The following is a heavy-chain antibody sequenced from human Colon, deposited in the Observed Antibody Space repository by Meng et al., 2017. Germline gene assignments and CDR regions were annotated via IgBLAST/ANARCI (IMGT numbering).Heavy chain of an antibody. CDR1: RFTFRTYA. CDR2: ISSSGDST. CDR3: AKEVSTVTTFGGYFDC. J-gene: IGHJ4*02. D-gene: IGHD4-17*01. V-gene: IGHV3-23*01. Sequence: GGSLRLSCAASRFTFRTYAMSWVRQAPGKGLEWVSAISSSGDSTYYADSVKGRFTISRDNSKNTLYLQMNSLRAEDTAVYYCAKEVSTVTTFGGYFDCWGQGTLVTVSS.